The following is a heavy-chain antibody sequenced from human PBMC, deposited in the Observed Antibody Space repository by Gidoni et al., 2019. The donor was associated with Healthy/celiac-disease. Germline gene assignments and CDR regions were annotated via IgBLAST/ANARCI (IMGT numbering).Heavy chain of an antibody. CDR1: GFTFSSYG. CDR2: ISDDGSNK. CDR3: AKDLDCSSTSCYAGRYGMDV. Sequence: QVQLVESGGGVVQPGRSLRLSCAASGFTFSSYGMHWVRQAPGKGLEWVAVISDDGSNKYYADSVKGRFTISRDNSKNTLYLQMNSLRAEDTAVYYCAKDLDCSSTSCYAGRYGMDVWGQGTTVTVSS. D-gene: IGHD2-2*01. V-gene: IGHV3-30*18. J-gene: IGHJ6*02.